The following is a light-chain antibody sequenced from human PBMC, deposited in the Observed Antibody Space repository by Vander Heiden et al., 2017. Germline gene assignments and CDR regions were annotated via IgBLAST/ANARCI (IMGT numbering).Light chain of an antibody. V-gene: IGLV1-40*01. CDR2: GNS. CDR1: SSNIGAGYD. Sequence: QSVLTQPPSVSGGPGQRVTISCTGSSSNIGAGYDGHWYQQLPGTAPKLLIYGNSNRPSGVPDRFSGSKSGTSASLAITGLQAEDEADYYCQSYDSSLSVVVFGGGTKLTVL. CDR3: QSYDSSLSVVV. J-gene: IGLJ2*01.